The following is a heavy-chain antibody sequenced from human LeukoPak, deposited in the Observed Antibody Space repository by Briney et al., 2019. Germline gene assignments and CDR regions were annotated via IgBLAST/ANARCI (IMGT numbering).Heavy chain of an antibody. D-gene: IGHD3-3*01. J-gene: IGHJ4*02. V-gene: IGHV4-34*01. CDR1: GGSFSGYY. CDR3: ARGPRFLEWLLWWGPYQYYFDY. Sequence: SETLSLTCAVYGGSFSGYYWSWIRQPPGKGLEWIGEINHSGSTNYNPSLKSRVTISVDTSKNQFSLKLSSVTAADTAVYYCARGPRFLEWLLWWGPYQYYFDYWGQGTLVTVSS. CDR2: INHSGST.